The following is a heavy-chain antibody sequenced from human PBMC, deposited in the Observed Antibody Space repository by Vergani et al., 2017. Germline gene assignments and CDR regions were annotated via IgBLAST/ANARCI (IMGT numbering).Heavy chain of an antibody. Sequence: QVQLVQSGAEVKKPGSSVKVSCKASGGTFSSYAISWVRQAPGQGLEWMGGIIPIFGTANYAQKFQGRVTITADESTSTAYMELSSLRSEDTAVYYCANWRVDDFWSGYYEAIRRLYYYYGMDVWGQGTTVTVSS. CDR2: IIPIFGTA. J-gene: IGHJ6*02. CDR3: ANWRVDDFWSGYYEAIRRLYYYYGMDV. D-gene: IGHD3-3*01. CDR1: GGTFSSYA. V-gene: IGHV1-69*01.